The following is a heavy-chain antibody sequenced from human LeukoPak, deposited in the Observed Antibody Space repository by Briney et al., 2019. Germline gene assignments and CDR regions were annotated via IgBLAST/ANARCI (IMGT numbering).Heavy chain of an antibody. CDR1: GFTFDDYA. V-gene: IGHV3-9*01. CDR3: AKDDYVWGSYRTSP. D-gene: IGHD3-16*02. CDR2: ISWNSGSI. Sequence: GGSLRLSCAASGFTFDDYAMHWVRQAPGKGLEWVSGISWNSGSIGYADSVKGRFTISRDNAKNSLYLQMNSLRAEDTAVYYCAKDDYVWGSYRTSPWGQGTLVTVSS. J-gene: IGHJ5*02.